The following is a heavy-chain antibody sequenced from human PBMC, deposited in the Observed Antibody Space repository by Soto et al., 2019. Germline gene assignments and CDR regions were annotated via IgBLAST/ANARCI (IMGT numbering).Heavy chain of an antibody. Sequence: PSXTLSLTCALSGGSMSSYYWSWIRQPPVNGLEWIGYIYYTGNTNHNPSLRGRVTISVDTSKNQFSLKVSSVTAADTAVYYCARNGDCTRPGCIVGWFDPWGPGTLVTVSS. V-gene: IGHV4-59*01. D-gene: IGHD2-8*01. CDR3: ARNGDCTRPGCIVGWFDP. CDR2: IYYTGNT. J-gene: IGHJ5*02. CDR1: GGSMSSYY.